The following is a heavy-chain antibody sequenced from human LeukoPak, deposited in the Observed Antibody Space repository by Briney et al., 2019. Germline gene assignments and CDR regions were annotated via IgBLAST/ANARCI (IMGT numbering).Heavy chain of an antibody. D-gene: IGHD3-10*01. V-gene: IGHV4-38-2*01. Sequence: NSSETLSLTCFVSGDSLSSGYYWGWVRQPPGEGLEWIGEIYHSGSTNYNPSLKSRVTISVDTSKNQFSLKLSSVTAADTAVYYCARHVGYYAHFQHWGQGTLVTVSS. CDR1: GDSLSSGYY. CDR3: ARHVGYYAHFQH. CDR2: IYHSGST. J-gene: IGHJ1*01.